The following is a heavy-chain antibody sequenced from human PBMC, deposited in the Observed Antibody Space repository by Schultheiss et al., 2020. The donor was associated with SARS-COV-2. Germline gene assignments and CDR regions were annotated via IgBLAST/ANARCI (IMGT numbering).Heavy chain of an antibody. CDR1: GFNFGDYA. CDR3: ARETFYYDSSGPRSFDY. D-gene: IGHD3-22*01. V-gene: IGHV3-30*07. Sequence: GSLRLSCTTSGFNFGDYAMSWVRQAPGKGLEWVAVISYDGSTEYYADSVKGRFTISRDNSKNTLYLQMSSLRAEDTAVYYCARETFYYDSSGPRSFDYWGQGTLVTVSS. CDR2: ISYDGSTE. J-gene: IGHJ4*02.